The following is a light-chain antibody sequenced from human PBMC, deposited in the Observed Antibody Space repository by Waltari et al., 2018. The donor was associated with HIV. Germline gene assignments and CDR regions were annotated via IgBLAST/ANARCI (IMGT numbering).Light chain of an antibody. CDR1: SSDDGGYNY. CDR2: DVS. J-gene: IGLJ1*01. CDR3: CSYAGSYAYV. V-gene: IGLV2-11*01. Sequence: QSALTQPRSVSGSPGQSVTISCTGTSSDDGGYNYVSWYQQHPGKAPELMIYDVSKRPAGGPDRFCCSKSGNTASLTISGLQAEDEADYYCCSYAGSYAYVVGTGTKVTVL.